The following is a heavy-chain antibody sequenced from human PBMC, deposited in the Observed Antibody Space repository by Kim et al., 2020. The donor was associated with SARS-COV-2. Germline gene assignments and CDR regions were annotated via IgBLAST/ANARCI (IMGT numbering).Heavy chain of an antibody. Sequence: SETLSLTCTVSGGSISSGGYYWSWIRQHPGKGLEWIGYIYYSGSTYYNPSLKSRVTISVDTSKNQFSLKLSSVTAADTAVYYCARGGYGSGGGWFDPWGQGTLVTVSS. V-gene: IGHV4-31*03. J-gene: IGHJ5*02. CDR2: IYYSGST. CDR3: ARGGYGSGGGWFDP. D-gene: IGHD3-10*01. CDR1: GGSISSGGYY.